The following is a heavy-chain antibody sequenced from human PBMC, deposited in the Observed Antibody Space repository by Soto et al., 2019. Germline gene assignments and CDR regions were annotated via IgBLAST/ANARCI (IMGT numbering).Heavy chain of an antibody. D-gene: IGHD3-10*01. J-gene: IGHJ4*02. CDR3: AKVISTSGSSL. Sequence: PGGSLRLSCAASGFTFSTYAMTWVRQAPGKGLAWLSSISGSGSTYYADSVKGRFTISRDNSKNTLYLQMNSLRAEDTAVYYCAKVISTSGSSLWGRGTQVTVSS. CDR2: ISGSGST. CDR1: GFTFSTYA. V-gene: IGHV3-23*01.